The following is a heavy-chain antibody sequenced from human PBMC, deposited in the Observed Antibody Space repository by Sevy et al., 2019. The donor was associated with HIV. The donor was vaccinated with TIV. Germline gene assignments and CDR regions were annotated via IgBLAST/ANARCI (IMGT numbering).Heavy chain of an antibody. J-gene: IGHJ3*02. V-gene: IGHV3-23*01. CDR2: ISGSGYLT. D-gene: IGHD3-3*01. CDR1: GFTFSSYA. CDR3: ARDRVLRFWEWFDACDI. Sequence: GGSLRLSCAASGFTFSSYAMSWVRQAPGKGLEWVSAISGSGYLTYYTDSVKGRFTISRDNSKNTLYLQMNSLRAEDTAVYYCARDRVLRFWEWFDACDIWGQGTMVTVSS.